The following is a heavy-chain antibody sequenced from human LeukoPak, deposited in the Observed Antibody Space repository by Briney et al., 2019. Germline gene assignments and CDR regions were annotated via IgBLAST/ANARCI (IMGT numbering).Heavy chain of an antibody. V-gene: IGHV3-33*01. J-gene: IGHJ5*02. D-gene: IGHD6-13*01. CDR3: ARARYSSLPFDP. Sequence: GGSLRLSCAASGFTFSSYGMHWVRQAPGKGLEWVAVIWYDESNKYYADSVKGRFTISRDNSKNTLYLQMNSLRAEDTAVYYCARARYSSLPFDPWGQGTLVTVSS. CDR2: IWYDESNK. CDR1: GFTFSSYG.